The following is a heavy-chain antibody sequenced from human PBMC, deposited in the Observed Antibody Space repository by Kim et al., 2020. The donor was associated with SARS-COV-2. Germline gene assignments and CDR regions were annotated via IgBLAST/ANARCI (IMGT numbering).Heavy chain of an antibody. CDR2: GGTT. CDR3: TTGRAFDI. J-gene: IGHJ3*02. Sequence: GGTTDYAAPVKGRFTISRADSKNTLYLQMNSLKTEDTAVYYCTTGRAFDIWGQGTMVTVSS. V-gene: IGHV3-15*01.